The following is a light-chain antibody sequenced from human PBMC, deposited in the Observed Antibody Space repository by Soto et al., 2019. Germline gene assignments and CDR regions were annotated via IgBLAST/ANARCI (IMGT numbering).Light chain of an antibody. CDR2: GAS. J-gene: IGKJ1*01. CDR3: HQYGSSPWT. Sequence: EIVLTQSPGTLSLSPGERATLSCRASQSVSSSYLAWYQQKPDQAPRLLVYGASGRATGIPDRFSGSGSGTDFTLTISRLEPEDFAVYYCHQYGSSPWTFGQGTKVEIK. V-gene: IGKV3-20*01. CDR1: QSVSSSY.